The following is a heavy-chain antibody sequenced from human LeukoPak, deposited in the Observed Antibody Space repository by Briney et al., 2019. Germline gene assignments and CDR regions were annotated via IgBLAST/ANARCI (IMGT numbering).Heavy chain of an antibody. Sequence: SGGSLRLSCAASGFTFSSHWMHWVRQAPGKGLVWVSRINSDGSSISYADSVKGRFTISRDNAKNTLYLQMNSLRAEDTAVYYCARALSSGWSHAFDIWGQGTMVTVSS. J-gene: IGHJ3*02. D-gene: IGHD6-19*01. CDR2: INSDGSSI. V-gene: IGHV3-74*01. CDR1: GFTFSSHW. CDR3: ARALSSGWSHAFDI.